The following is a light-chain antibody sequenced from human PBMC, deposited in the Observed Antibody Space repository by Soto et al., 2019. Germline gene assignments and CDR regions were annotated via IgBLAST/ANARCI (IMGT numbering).Light chain of an antibody. CDR3: SSYTGSSTYVV. Sequence: QSALTQPAPVSGSPGQSITISCTGTSSDVGGYNYVSWYQQHPGKAPKLMIYDVSNRPSGVSNRFSGSKSGNTASLTISGLQAEDEADYYCSSYTGSSTYVVFGGGTKLTVL. CDR2: DVS. CDR1: SSDVGGYNY. J-gene: IGLJ2*01. V-gene: IGLV2-14*01.